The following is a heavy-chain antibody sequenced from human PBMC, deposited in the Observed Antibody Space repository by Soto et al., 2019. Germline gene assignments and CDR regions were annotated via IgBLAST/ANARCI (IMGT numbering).Heavy chain of an antibody. CDR2: INPSGGST. V-gene: IGHV1-46*01. CDR3: ASESSSFSY. CDR1: GGTFSSYA. Sequence: ASVKVSCKASGGTFSSYAISWVRQAPGQGLEWMGIINPSGGSTSYAQKFQGRVTMTRDTSTSTVYMELSSLRSEDTAVYYCASESSSFSYWGQGTLVTVSS. D-gene: IGHD6-6*01. J-gene: IGHJ4*02.